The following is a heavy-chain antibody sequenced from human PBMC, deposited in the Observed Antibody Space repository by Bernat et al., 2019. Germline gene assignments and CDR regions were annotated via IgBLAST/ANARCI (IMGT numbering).Heavy chain of an antibody. V-gene: IGHV3-30-3*01. CDR3: ARDPSGAFDY. D-gene: IGHD2-15*01. CDR1: GFTFSSYA. Sequence: QVQLVESGGGVVQPGRSLRLSCAASGFTFSSYAIPWVHQAPGKGLGWGGVISYDGSNKYYADSVKGRFTISRDNSKNTLYLQMNSLRAEDTAVYYCARDPSGAFDYWGQGTLVTVSS. CDR2: ISYDGSNK. J-gene: IGHJ4*02.